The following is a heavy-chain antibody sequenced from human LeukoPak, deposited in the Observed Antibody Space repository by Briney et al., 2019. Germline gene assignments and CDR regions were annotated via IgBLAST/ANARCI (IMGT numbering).Heavy chain of an antibody. CDR1: GYTLTELS. Sequence: GASVKVSCKVSGYTLTELSMHWVRQAPGKGLEWMGGFDPEDGETIYAQKFQGRATMTEDTSTDTAYMELSSLRSEDTAVYYCATAAPITMIYYNRRAFDIWGQGTMVTVSS. D-gene: IGHD3-22*01. CDR3: ATAAPITMIYYNRRAFDI. J-gene: IGHJ3*02. V-gene: IGHV1-24*01. CDR2: FDPEDGET.